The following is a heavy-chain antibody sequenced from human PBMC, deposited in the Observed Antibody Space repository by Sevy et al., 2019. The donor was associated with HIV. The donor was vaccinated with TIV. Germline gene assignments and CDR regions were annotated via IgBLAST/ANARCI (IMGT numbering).Heavy chain of an antibody. CDR3: AKGLGMVQGALLSEDV. V-gene: IGHV3-30*02. Sequence: GGSLRLSCAASGFIFSKFGMHWVRQAPGKGLEWVTFIRYDGSTKYYVESVKGRFTISRANSKNTLYLQMNSLRPEDTAVYYCAKGLGMVQGALLSEDVWGQGTMVTVSS. D-gene: IGHD3-10*01. CDR1: GFIFSKFG. J-gene: IGHJ6*02. CDR2: IRYDGSTK.